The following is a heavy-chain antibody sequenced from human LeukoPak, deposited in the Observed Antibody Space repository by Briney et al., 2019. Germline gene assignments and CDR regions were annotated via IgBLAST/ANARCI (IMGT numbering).Heavy chain of an antibody. J-gene: IGHJ3*02. D-gene: IGHD3-22*01. CDR1: GGSISSYY. CDR3: ARHREWSYYYDSSGLAGPYDAFDI. V-gene: IGHV4-59*01. CDR2: IYYSGST. Sequence: SETLSLTCTVSGGSISSYYRSWIRQPPGKGLEWIGYIYYSGSTNYNPSLKSRVTISVDTSKNQFSLQLSSVTAADTAVYYCARHREWSYYYDSSGLAGPYDAFDIWGQGTTVTVSS.